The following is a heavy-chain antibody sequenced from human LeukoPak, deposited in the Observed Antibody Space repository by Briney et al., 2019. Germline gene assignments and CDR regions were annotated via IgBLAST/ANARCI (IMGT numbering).Heavy chain of an antibody. CDR2: IYDSGST. CDR1: GASFSKYY. D-gene: IGHD3-3*01. Sequence: SETLSLTCTVSGASFSKYYWSWIRQSPGKGLEWIGYIYDSGSTSYNPSLKSRLTISLDTSKNQFSLKLSSVTAADTAVYYCARETDPYYDFRFDPWGQGTLVTVSS. CDR3: ARETDPYYDFRFDP. J-gene: IGHJ5*02. V-gene: IGHV4-59*12.